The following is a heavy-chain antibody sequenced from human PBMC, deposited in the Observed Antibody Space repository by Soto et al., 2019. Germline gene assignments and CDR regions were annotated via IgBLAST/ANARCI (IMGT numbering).Heavy chain of an antibody. CDR2: ISYDGSNK. V-gene: IGHV3-30-3*01. J-gene: IGHJ6*02. D-gene: IGHD6-13*01. CDR1: GFTFSSYA. Sequence: VGSLRLSCAASGFTFSSYAMHWVRQAPGKGLEWVAVISYDGSNKYYADSVKGRFTISRDNSKNTLYLQMNSLRAEDTAVYYCARVDSSSWYDYCYYGMDVWGQGTTVTVSS. CDR3: ARVDSSSWYDYCYYGMDV.